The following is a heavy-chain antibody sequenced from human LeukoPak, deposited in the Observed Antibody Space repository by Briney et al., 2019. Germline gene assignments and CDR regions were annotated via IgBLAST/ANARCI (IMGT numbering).Heavy chain of an antibody. V-gene: IGHV5-51*01. J-gene: IGHJ4*02. Sequence: GESLKISCEGSGYSFSSYWIGWVRQMPGKGLEWMGIIYPGDSDTRYSPSFQGQVTISADKSISTAYLQWSSLKASDTAMYYCVRLVVGEMRGFDYWGQGTLVTVSS. CDR3: VRLVVGEMRGFDY. CDR1: GYSFSSYW. CDR2: IYPGDSDT. D-gene: IGHD1-26*01.